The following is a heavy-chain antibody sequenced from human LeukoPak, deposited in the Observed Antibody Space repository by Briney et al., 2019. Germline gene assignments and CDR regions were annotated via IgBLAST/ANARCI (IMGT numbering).Heavy chain of an antibody. J-gene: IGHJ4*02. CDR3: ATDATGGATAGFDN. V-gene: IGHV3-23*01. CDR2: ISGSGDNT. Sequence: PGGSLRLSCAASGFTFSSYAMSWVRQAPGKGLEWVSAISGSGDNTYYADSVKGRFTISRDNSKNTLYLQMNSLRADDTAVYYCATDATGGATAGFDNWGQGTLVTVSS. CDR1: GFTFSSYA. D-gene: IGHD1-26*01.